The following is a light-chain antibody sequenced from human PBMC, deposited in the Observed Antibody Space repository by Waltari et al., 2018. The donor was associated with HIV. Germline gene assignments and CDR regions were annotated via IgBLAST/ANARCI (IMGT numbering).Light chain of an antibody. CDR3: CSYAGSYPVV. J-gene: IGLJ2*01. CDR2: DVI. V-gene: IGLV2-11*01. Sequence: QSALTQPRSVSGSPGQSVTISCTGTSSDVGVYNFVSWYQQHPGKAPILMIYDVIKRPVGVPDRFSGSKSGNTASLTISGLQAEDEADYYCCSYAGSYPVVFGGGTKLTVL. CDR1: SSDVGVYNF.